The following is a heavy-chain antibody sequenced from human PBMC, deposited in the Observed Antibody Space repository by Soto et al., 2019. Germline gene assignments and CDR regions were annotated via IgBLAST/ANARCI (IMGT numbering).Heavy chain of an antibody. J-gene: IGHJ4*02. CDR2: INAGNGNT. Sequence: ASVKVSCKASGYTFTSYAMHWVRQAPGQRLEWMGWINAGNGNTKYSQKFQGRVTITRDTSAGTAYMELSSLRSEGTAVYYCARVGTGRNFDYWGQGTLVTVSS. D-gene: IGHD1-1*01. CDR3: ARVGTGRNFDY. CDR1: GYTFTSYA. V-gene: IGHV1-3*01.